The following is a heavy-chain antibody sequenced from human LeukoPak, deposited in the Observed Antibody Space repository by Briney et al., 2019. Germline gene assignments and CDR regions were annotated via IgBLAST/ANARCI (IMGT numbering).Heavy chain of an antibody. Sequence: ASVKVSCKASGYTFTDYFIHWIRQAPGQGLEWMGWINPNSGATSYAQKFQGRVTMTRDTSINTGNMELTGLRFDDTAVYYCARELSAVGRWGAFDTWGQGTMVTVSS. V-gene: IGHV1-2*02. CDR2: INPNSGAT. CDR1: GYTFTDYF. J-gene: IGHJ3*02. CDR3: ARELSAVGRWGAFDT. D-gene: IGHD6-13*01.